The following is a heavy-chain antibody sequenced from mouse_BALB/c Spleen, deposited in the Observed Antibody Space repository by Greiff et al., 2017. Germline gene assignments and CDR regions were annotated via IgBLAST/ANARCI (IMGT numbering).Heavy chain of an antibody. CDR3: ARNPPTATGAWFAY. V-gene: IGHV1-69*01. CDR2: IDTSDSYT. D-gene: IGHD1-2*01. J-gene: IGHJ3*01. CDR1: GYTFTDYW. Sequence: QVQLQQPGAELVMPGASVKMSCKASGYTFTDYWMHWVKQRPGQGLEWIGAIDTSDSYTSYNQKFKGKATLTVDESSSTAYMQLSSLTSEDSAVYYGARNPPTATGAWFAYWGQGTLVTVSA.